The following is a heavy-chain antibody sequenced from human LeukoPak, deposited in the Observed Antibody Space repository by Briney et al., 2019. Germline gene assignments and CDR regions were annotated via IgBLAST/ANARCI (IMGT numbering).Heavy chain of an antibody. J-gene: IGHJ4*02. CDR1: GCSISSGYY. D-gene: IGHD3-16*01. CDR3: ASRPWGYFDY. Sequence: PSETLSLTCAVSGCSISSGYYWGWIRQPPGKGLEWIGSIYHSGSTYYNPSLKSRVTISVDTSKNQFSLKLSSVTAADTAVYYCASRPWGYFDYWGQGTLVTVSS. V-gene: IGHV4-38-2*01. CDR2: IYHSGST.